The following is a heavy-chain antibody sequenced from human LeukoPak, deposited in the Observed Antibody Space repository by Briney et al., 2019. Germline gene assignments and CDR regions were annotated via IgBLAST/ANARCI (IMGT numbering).Heavy chain of an antibody. Sequence: SVKVSCKASGYTFTGYYMHWVRQAPGQGLEWMGGIIPIFGTANYAQKFQGRVTITADESTSTAYMELSSLRSEDTAVYYCAMGQLDRDSEGWGQGTLVTVSS. J-gene: IGHJ4*02. CDR3: AMGQLDRDSEG. CDR2: IIPIFGTA. CDR1: GYTFTGYY. V-gene: IGHV1-69*13. D-gene: IGHD6-6*01.